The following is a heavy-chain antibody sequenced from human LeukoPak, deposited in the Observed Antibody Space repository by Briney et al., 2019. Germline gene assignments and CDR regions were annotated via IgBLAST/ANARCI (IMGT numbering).Heavy chain of an antibody. J-gene: IGHJ5*02. CDR2: IYHSGST. CDR3: ARKGEKYRRYNRFDP. D-gene: IGHD2-2*01. Sequence: PSETLSLTCTVSGYSISSPYYWGWIRQPPGKGLEWIGSIYHSGSTDYNPSLKSRVTISVDTSKNQFSLKLSSVTAADTAVYYCARKGEKYRRYNRFDPWGQGTLVTVSS. CDR1: GYSISSPYY. V-gene: IGHV4-38-2*02.